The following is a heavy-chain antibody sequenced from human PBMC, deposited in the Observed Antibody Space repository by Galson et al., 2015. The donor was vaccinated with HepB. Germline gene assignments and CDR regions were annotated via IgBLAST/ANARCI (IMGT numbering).Heavy chain of an antibody. Sequence: SVKVSCKASGYSFSNYGINWVRQAPGQGLEWMGRISVYSGHTNYAQKFQGRVTMTTDTSTSTAYMELRRLRSDDTAVYFCARDGSTNYYDSRSYYPTDYWGQGTLVTVSS. V-gene: IGHV1-18*04. CDR2: ISVYSGHT. CDR1: GYSFSNYG. D-gene: IGHD3-22*01. J-gene: IGHJ4*02. CDR3: ARDGSTNYYDSRSYYPTDY.